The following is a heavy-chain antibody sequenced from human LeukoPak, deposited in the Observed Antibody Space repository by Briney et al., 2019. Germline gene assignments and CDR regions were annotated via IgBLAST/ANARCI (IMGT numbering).Heavy chain of an antibody. CDR2: INPHSGDT. V-gene: IGHV1-2*02. D-gene: IGHD6-13*01. Sequence: GASVKVSCKASGYTFTGYYMHWVRQAPGQGLEWMGWINPHSGDTNYAQKFQGRVTTTRDTSISTAYMELSRLRSDDTAVYYCAAAGPSDYDYYMDVWGKGTTVTISS. CDR1: GYTFTGYY. J-gene: IGHJ6*03. CDR3: AAAGPSDYDYYMDV.